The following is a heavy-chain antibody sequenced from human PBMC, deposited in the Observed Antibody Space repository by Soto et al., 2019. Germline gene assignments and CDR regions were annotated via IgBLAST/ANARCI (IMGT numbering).Heavy chain of an antibody. Sequence: QVQLVESGGGVVQPGRSLRLSCAASGFTFSSYGMHWVRQAPGKGLEWVAVIWYDGSNKYYADSVKGRFTISRDNSKNTLYLQMNSLRAEDTAVYYCAREGVGVVAYGMDVWGQGTTVTVSS. CDR1: GFTFSSYG. CDR3: AREGVGVVAYGMDV. D-gene: IGHD2-21*01. J-gene: IGHJ6*02. V-gene: IGHV3-33*01. CDR2: IWYDGSNK.